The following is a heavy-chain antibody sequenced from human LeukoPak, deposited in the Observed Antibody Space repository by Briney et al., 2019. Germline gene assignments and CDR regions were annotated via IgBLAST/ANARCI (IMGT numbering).Heavy chain of an antibody. D-gene: IGHD6-13*01. CDR1: GFNFMSYS. CDR2: ISSRSNYK. Sequence: GGSLRLSCAASGFNFMSYSMNWFRQAPWKGLEWLSSISSRSNYKYYPDSVKGRFTISRDNSKNTLYLQMNSLRGEDTAVYYCARDGGATADPFDYWGQGTLVSVSS. CDR3: ARDGGATADPFDY. V-gene: IGHV3-21*01. J-gene: IGHJ4*02.